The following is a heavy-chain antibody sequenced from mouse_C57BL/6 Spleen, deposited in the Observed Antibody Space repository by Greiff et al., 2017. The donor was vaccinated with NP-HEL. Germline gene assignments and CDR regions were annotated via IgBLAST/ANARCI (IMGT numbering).Heavy chain of an antibody. J-gene: IGHJ3*01. D-gene: IGHD2-4*01. Sequence: VKLQQSGAELVKPGASVKISCKASGYTFTDYYINWVKQRPGQGLEWIGKIGPGSGSTYYNEKFKGKATLTADKSSSTAYMQLSSLTSEDSAVYFCARNEWDYVSDWFAYWGQGTLVTVSA. V-gene: IGHV1-77*01. CDR1: GYTFTDYY. CDR2: IGPGSGST. CDR3: ARNEWDYVSDWFAY.